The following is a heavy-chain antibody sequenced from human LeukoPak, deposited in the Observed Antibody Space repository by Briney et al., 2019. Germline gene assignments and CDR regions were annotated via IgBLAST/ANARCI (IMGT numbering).Heavy chain of an antibody. Sequence: SETLSPTCTVSGGSISSYYWSWIRQPAGKGLEWIGRIYTSGSTNYNPSLKSRVTISVDKSKNQFSLKLSSVTAADTAVYYCARVPPGYSSGWYLDYWGQGTLVTVSS. D-gene: IGHD6-19*01. V-gene: IGHV4-4*07. J-gene: IGHJ4*02. CDR2: IYTSGST. CDR1: GGSISSYY. CDR3: ARVPPGYSSGWYLDY.